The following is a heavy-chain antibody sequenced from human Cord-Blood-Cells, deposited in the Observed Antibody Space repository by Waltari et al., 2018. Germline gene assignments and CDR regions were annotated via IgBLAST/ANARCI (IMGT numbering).Heavy chain of an antibody. Sequence: QVQLQQWGAGLVQPSETLSLTCAVYGGSFSGYYWSWIRQPPGKGLEWIGEINHSGSTNYNPSLKSRVTISVDTSKNQFSLKLSSVTAADTAVYYCARPNPYYDFWSGYYYWGQGTLVTVSS. CDR2: INHSGST. CDR1: GGSFSGYY. J-gene: IGHJ4*02. D-gene: IGHD3-3*01. V-gene: IGHV4-34*01. CDR3: ARPNPYYDFWSGYYY.